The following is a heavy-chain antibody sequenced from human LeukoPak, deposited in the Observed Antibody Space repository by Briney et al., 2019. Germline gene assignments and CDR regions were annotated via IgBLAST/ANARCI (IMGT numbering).Heavy chain of an antibody. CDR2: IYPRDSDT. J-gene: IGHJ5*02. V-gene: IGHV5-51*01. D-gene: IGHD2-15*01. CDR3: ARLPQGVVVVTAAPGSWFDP. CDR1: GYDFTNYW. Sequence: GESLKISCQASGYDFTNYWIGWVRQMPGKGLEWMGIIYPRDSDTRYSPSFQGQVTTSADKSISTAYLQWRSLKASDTAMYYCARLPQGVVVVTAAPGSWFDPWGQGTPVTVSS.